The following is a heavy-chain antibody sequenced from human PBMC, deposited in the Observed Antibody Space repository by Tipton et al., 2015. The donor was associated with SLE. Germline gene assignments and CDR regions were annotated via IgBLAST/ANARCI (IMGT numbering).Heavy chain of an antibody. D-gene: IGHD2-15*01. J-gene: IGHJ4*01. V-gene: IGHV4-38-2*02. CDR2: VFHSGST. CDR3: AGDPLGRSPGAGGFFDL. CDR1: GYSIGSGFY. Sequence: TLSLTCTVSGYSIGSGFYWGWVRQPPGKGLEWIATVFHSGSTYYSPSLRSRLSVSIDTSKNQFSLKLTSVTAADTAVYYCAGDPLGRSPGAGGFFDLWGHGTLVTVSS.